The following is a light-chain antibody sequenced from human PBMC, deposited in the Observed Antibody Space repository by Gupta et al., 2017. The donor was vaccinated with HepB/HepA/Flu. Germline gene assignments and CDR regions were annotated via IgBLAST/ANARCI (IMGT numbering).Light chain of an antibody. CDR2: NNN. V-gene: IGLV1-44*01. Sequence: QSVLTQPPSASGTPGQRVTISSSGSNYNVGSHAVNWYQQVPGTAPKLLIYNNNERPSGVPDRFSESNSGTSASLAISDLRSEDEADYYCSTWDDSVNGPVFGGGTKLTVL. J-gene: IGLJ3*02. CDR3: STWDDSVNGPV. CDR1: NYNVGSHA.